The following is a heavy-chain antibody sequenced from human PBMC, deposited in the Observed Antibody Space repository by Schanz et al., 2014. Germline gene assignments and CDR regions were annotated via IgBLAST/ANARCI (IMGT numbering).Heavy chain of an antibody. CDR1: GFTFRTYA. CDR3: ERHYLGGWGRNYFDF. CDR2: ISVDGSNK. J-gene: IGHJ4*02. D-gene: IGHD3-16*01. V-gene: IGHV3-30*04. Sequence: QVQLVESGGGVVQPGRSLRLSCAASGFTFRTYAMHWVRQAPGKGLEWVAVISVDGSNKHYPDSVKGRFTISRDNYKNTLYLQMNSLRHEDTDVYYCERHYLGGWGRNYFDFWGQGTLVTVSS.